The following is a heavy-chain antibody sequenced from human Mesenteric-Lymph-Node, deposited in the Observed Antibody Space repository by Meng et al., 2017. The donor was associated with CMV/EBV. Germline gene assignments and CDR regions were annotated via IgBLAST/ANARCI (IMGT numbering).Heavy chain of an antibody. CDR3: AKDGRVITIFGSDGMDV. CDR2: ISGSGGST. J-gene: IGHJ6*02. CDR1: GFTFSSYA. D-gene: IGHD3-3*01. V-gene: IGHV3-23*01. Sequence: GSLILSCASSGFTFSSYAMSWVRPAPGKVLGWVSAISGSGGSTYDEDYVKGRFTISRDNSKNTMYLQMNSLRAEDTAVYYCAKDGRVITIFGSDGMDVWGQGTTVTVSS.